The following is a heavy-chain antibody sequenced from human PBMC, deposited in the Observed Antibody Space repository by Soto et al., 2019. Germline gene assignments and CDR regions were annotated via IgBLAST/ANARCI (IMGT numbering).Heavy chain of an antibody. D-gene: IGHD6-13*01. V-gene: IGHV3-23*01. Sequence: GGSLRLSCAASGFTFSSYAMSWVRQAPGKGLEWVSAISGSGGSTYYADSVKGRVTISRDNAKNTLYLQMNSLRAEDTDVYYCAKDEAAAGHREGYFQHWGQGTLVTVSS. J-gene: IGHJ1*01. CDR1: GFTFSSYA. CDR3: AKDEAAAGHREGYFQH. CDR2: ISGSGGST.